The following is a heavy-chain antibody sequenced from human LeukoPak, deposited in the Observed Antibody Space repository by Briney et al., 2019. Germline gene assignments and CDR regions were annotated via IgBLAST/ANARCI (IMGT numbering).Heavy chain of an antibody. D-gene: IGHD1-26*01. J-gene: IGHJ4*02. Sequence: GGSLRLSCAASGFSFSSYAMSWVRQAPGKGLEWVSTISGSGGGTYYADSVKGRFTISRDNSKNTLYLQMNSLRAEDTAVYYCAKAYEWELLSYFDYGGEASLATVSS. CDR3: AKAYEWELLSYFDY. CDR1: GFSFSSYA. V-gene: IGHV3-23*01. CDR2: ISGSGGGT.